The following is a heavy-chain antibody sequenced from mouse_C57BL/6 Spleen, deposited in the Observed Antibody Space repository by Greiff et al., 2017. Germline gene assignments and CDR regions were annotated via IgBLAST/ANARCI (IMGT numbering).Heavy chain of an antibody. D-gene: IGHD1-1*01. CDR3: ARVNYGSSYGAWFGD. V-gene: IGHV1-72*01. CDR2: IDPYGGGT. Sequence: VQLQQPGAELVKPGASVKLSCTASGYTFTSYWMHWVKQRPGRGLEWIGSIDPYGGGTNYTEKVKSQATLSVDKPSNTANMQLSSLTSEDAAVYYCARVNYGSSYGAWFGDWGQGTLVTVSA. CDR1: GYTFTSYW. J-gene: IGHJ3*01.